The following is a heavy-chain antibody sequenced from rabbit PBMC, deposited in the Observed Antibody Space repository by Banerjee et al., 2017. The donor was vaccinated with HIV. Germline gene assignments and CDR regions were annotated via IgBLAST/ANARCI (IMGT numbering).Heavy chain of an antibody. J-gene: IGHJ6*01. CDR1: GFSFSSSYW. CDR3: ARRGVGTTYPYGGMDL. D-gene: IGHD8-1*01. Sequence: QSLEESGGDLVKPGASLTLTCTASGFSFSSSYWICWVRQAPGKGLEWIACIYAGSSGSNYYASWAKGRFTISKTSSTTVALQMTSLTAADTATYFCARRGVGTTYPYGGMDLWGPGTLVTVS. V-gene: IGHV1S40*01. CDR2: IYAGSSGSN.